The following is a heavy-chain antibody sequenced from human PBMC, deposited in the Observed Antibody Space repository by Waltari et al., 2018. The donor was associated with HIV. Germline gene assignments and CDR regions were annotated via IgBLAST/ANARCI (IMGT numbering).Heavy chain of an antibody. CDR1: GGSITISSYY. CDR2: IYHTGTT. V-gene: IGHV4-39*01. CDR3: ARHSGIDCSSTSCFKRPFDY. J-gene: IGHJ4*02. Sequence: QLQLQESGPGLVKPSETLSLTCTVSGGSITISSYYWGWIRQPPGKGLQWIGSIYHTGTTYYKTSLKSRLTISLDTSKNQFSLTLSSVTAADTAVYFCARHSGIDCSSTSCFKRPFDYWGQGSLVTVSS. D-gene: IGHD2-2*01.